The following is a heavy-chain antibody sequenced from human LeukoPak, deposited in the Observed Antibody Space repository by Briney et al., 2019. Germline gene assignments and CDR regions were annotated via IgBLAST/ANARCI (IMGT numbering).Heavy chain of an antibody. D-gene: IGHD3-3*02. CDR1: GGSISSYY. V-gene: IGHV4-59*01. J-gene: IGHJ4*02. CDR2: IYYSGST. CDR3: ARDRTGWHFFDY. Sequence: SETLSLTCTVSGGSISSYYWSWLRQPPGKGLEWIGYIYYSGSTNYNPSLKSRVTISVDTSKNQFSLKLSSVTAADTAVYYCARDRTGWHFFDYWGQGTLVTVSS.